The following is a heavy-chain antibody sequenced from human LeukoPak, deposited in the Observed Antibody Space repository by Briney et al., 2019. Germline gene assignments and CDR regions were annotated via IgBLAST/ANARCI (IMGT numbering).Heavy chain of an antibody. Sequence: SETLSLTCTVSGGSLSSGSYYWSWIRQPAGKGLEWIGRIYTSGSTNYNPSLKSRATISVDTSKNQFSLKLSSVTAADTAVYYCARHGNTYYDILTGSKNWFDPWGQGTLVTVSS. J-gene: IGHJ5*02. CDR2: IYTSGST. D-gene: IGHD3-9*01. CDR1: GGSLSSGSYY. V-gene: IGHV4-61*02. CDR3: ARHGNTYYDILTGSKNWFDP.